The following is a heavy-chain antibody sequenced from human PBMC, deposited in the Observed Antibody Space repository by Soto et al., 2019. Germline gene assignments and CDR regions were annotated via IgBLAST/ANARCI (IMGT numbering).Heavy chain of an antibody. CDR1: GYTFTSYA. CDR2: INAGNGNT. CDR3: ARVVGCSGGSCYRYYYYYGMDV. Sequence: ASVKVYCKAAGYTFTSYAMQWVRQAPGQRLEWMGWINAGNGNTKYSQKFQGRVTITRDTSASTAYMELSSLRSEDTAVYYCARVVGCSGGSCYRYYYYYGMDVWGQGTTVTAP. V-gene: IGHV1-3*01. J-gene: IGHJ6*02. D-gene: IGHD2-15*01.